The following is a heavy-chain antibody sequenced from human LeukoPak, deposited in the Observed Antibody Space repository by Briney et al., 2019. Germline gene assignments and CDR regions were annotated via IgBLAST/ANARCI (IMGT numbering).Heavy chain of an antibody. Sequence: GGSLRLSFAVSGFTVSGDYMSWVRQAPGKGLEWVSIIYSGGSAYYADSVKGRFTISRDNSKNTLYLHMNCLRAEDTAVYYCARHDWFDPWGQGTLVTVSS. CDR3: ARHDWFDP. CDR1: GFTVSGDY. V-gene: IGHV3-66*04. J-gene: IGHJ5*02. CDR2: IYSGGSA.